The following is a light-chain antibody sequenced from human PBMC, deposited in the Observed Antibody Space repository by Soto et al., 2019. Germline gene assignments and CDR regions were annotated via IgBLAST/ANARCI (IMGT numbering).Light chain of an antibody. CDR1: ESVSSTF. CDR3: GQFVSAPPRT. V-gene: IGKV3-20*01. J-gene: IGKJ1*01. Sequence: EIVMTQSPGTLSVSPGERVTLSCRAGESVSSTFLAWYQQKPGQAPRLLIFGVSNRATGIPDRFSGSGSGTDFTLTISRLEPEDFAVYYCGQFVSAPPRTFGQGTKVDIK. CDR2: GVS.